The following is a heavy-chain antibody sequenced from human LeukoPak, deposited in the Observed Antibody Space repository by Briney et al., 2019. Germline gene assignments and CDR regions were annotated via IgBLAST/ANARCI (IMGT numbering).Heavy chain of an antibody. V-gene: IGHV4-34*01. J-gene: IGHJ4*02. CDR3: ARARTYYDILTGQRPYYFDY. Sequence: PSETLSLTCAVYGGSFSGYYWSWIRQPPEKGLEWIGEINHSGSTNYNPSLKSRVTISVDTSKNQFSLKLSSVTAADTAVYYCARARTYYDILTGQRPYYFDYWGQGTLVTVSS. D-gene: IGHD3-9*01. CDR2: INHSGST. CDR1: GGSFSGYY.